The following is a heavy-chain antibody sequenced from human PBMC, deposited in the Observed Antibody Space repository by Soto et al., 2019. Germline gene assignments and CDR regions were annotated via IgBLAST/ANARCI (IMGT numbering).Heavy chain of an antibody. Sequence: PGGSLRLSCAAYGFTFTRYSMNWVRQAPGKELEWVSSISSTTNYIYYGDSMKGRFTISRDNAKNSLYLEMNSLRAEDTAVYYCARESEDLTSNFDYWGQGTLVTVSS. CDR1: GFTFTRYS. CDR2: ISSTTNYI. CDR3: ARESEDLTSNFDY. V-gene: IGHV3-21*06. J-gene: IGHJ4*02.